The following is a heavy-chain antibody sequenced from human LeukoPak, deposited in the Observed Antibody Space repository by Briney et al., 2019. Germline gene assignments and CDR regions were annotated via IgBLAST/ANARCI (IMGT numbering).Heavy chain of an antibody. Sequence: SSETLSLTCAVYGGSFSGYHWSWIRQPPGKGLEWIGEINHSGSTNYNPSLKSRVTISVDTSKNQFSLKLSSVTAADTAVYYCAIGPYISSSLDYWGQGTLVTVSS. CDR3: AIGPYISSSLDY. CDR2: INHSGST. V-gene: IGHV4-34*01. J-gene: IGHJ4*02. D-gene: IGHD6-6*01. CDR1: GGSFSGYH.